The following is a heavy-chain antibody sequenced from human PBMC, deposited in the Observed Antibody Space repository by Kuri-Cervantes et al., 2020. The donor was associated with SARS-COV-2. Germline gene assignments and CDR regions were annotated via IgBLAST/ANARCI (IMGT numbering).Heavy chain of an antibody. D-gene: IGHD1-1*01. CDR1: GFTFSSYS. V-gene: IGHV3-30*03. CDR2: ISYDGSNK. J-gene: IGHJ3*02. CDR3: AAELADAFDI. Sequence: GGSLRLSCAASGFTFSSYSMNWVRQAPGKGLEWVAVISYDGSNKYYADSVKGRFTISRDNSKNTLYLQMNSLRAEDTAVYYCAAELADAFDIWGQGTMVTVSS.